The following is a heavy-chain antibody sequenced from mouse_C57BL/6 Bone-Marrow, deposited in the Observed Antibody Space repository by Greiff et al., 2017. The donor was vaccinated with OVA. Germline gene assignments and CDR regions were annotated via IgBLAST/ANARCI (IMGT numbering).Heavy chain of an antibody. CDR1: GYTFTSYG. V-gene: IGHV1-81*01. CDR3: ARSGYGYYYFDY. J-gene: IGHJ2*01. D-gene: IGHD2-2*01. CDR2: IYPRSGNT. Sequence: QVQLQQSGAELARPGASVKLSCKASGYTFTSYGISWVKQRTGQGLEWIGEIYPRSGNTYYNEKFKGKATLTADKSSSKAYMELRSLTSEDSAVYVCARSGYGYYYFDYWGQGTTLTVSS.